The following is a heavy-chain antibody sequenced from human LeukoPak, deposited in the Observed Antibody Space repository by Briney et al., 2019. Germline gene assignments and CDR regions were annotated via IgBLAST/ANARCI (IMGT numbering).Heavy chain of an antibody. J-gene: IGHJ4*02. D-gene: IGHD3-22*01. Sequence: GGSLRLACAASGFTFSSYAMSWVRHAPGKGLEWGSAISGGGGTTYYADSVKGPFTISRDNSKNTLYLQMNSLRAEDTAVYCLAKDGSLPNYYDSSGYYKAPFDYWGQGTLVTVSS. CDR2: ISGGGGTT. CDR1: GFTFSSYA. V-gene: IGHV3-23*01. CDR3: AKDGSLPNYYDSSGYYKAPFDY.